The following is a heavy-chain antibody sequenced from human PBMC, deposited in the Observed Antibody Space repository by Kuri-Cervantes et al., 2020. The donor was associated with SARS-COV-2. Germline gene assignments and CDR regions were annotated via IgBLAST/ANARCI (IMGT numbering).Heavy chain of an antibody. CDR3: TTSYYYDSSGYYYSFDY. V-gene: IGHV3-15*01. Sequence: GESLKISFAASGFTFSSYGMHWVRQAPGKGLEWVGRIKSKTDGGTTDYAAPVNGRFTISRDDSKNTLYLQMSSLKTEDTAVYYCTTSYYYDSSGYYYSFDYWGQGTLVTVSS. D-gene: IGHD3-22*01. J-gene: IGHJ4*02. CDR1: GFTFSSYG. CDR2: IKSKTDGGTT.